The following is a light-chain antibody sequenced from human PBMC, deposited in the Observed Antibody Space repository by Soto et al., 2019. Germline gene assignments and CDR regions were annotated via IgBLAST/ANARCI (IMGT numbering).Light chain of an antibody. J-gene: IGKJ5*01. Sequence: DIQMTQSPASLSASVGDRVTITCRASHDISNYLAWYQQKPGNVPKLLIYAASTLQSGVPSRFSGSGSGTYITLTISSLQPDDVATYYCQKYNSAPCTFGQGTRLEIK. V-gene: IGKV1-27*01. CDR3: QKYNSAPCT. CDR1: HDISNY. CDR2: AAS.